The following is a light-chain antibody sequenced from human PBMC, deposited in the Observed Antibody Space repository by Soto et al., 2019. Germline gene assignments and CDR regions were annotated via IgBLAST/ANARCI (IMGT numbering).Light chain of an antibody. Sequence: QAVVTQPPSASGTPGQRVTISCSGSSSNIGSNHVYWYQQFPGMAPKLLMYRSDQRPTGVPDRFSGSKSGTSASLPISGLRSDDEADYYCSARDDILSGVVFGGGTKLTVL. CDR2: RSD. CDR1: SSNIGSNH. V-gene: IGLV1-47*01. CDR3: SARDDILSGVV. J-gene: IGLJ2*01.